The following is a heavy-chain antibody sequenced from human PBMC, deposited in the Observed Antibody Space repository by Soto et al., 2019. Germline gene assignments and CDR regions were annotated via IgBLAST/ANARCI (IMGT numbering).Heavy chain of an antibody. Sequence: QVQLQESGPGLVKPSGTLSLTCAVSGDSVSSPYYWCWVRQPPGKGLEWIGEGFHTGTTSYNPSLRSRVTTSMDKSINQFSLDLSSVTAADTAVYYCARSAGWYAVHSWGPGTLVIVSS. CDR1: GDSVSSPYY. V-gene: IGHV4-4*02. J-gene: IGHJ4*02. CDR3: ARSAGWYAVHS. D-gene: IGHD6-19*01. CDR2: GFHTGTT.